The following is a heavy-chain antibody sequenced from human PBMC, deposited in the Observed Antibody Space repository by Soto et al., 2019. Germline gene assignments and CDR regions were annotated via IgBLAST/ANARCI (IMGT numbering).Heavy chain of an antibody. J-gene: IGHJ6*02. CDR3: ATGFNYYGMDV. V-gene: IGHV3-74*01. CDR1: GFTFNKYW. CDR2: VNNDGSST. Sequence: EVQLVESGGGLVQPGGSLRLSCAASGFTFNKYWMHWGRQAPGKGLVWVARVNNDGSSTSHADSVKGRFTITRDNDKNTLYLQMNSLRAEDTAVYYCATGFNYYGMDVWGQGTTVTVSS.